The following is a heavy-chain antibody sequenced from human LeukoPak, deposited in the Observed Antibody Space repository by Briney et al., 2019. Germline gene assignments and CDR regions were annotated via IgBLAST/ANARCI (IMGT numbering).Heavy chain of an antibody. CDR2: INQDGSVI. J-gene: IGHJ4*02. D-gene: IGHD4-11*01. CDR3: ARSTRAVTRYQFDY. CDR1: GFTFSNYW. V-gene: IGHV3-7*01. Sequence: GGSLRLSCAASGFTFSNYWMTWVRQAPGEGLEWVANINQDGSVIYYVDSLKGRFTISRDNAKNSLYLQMNSLRAEDTAVYYCARSTRAVTRYQFDYWGQGTLVTVSS.